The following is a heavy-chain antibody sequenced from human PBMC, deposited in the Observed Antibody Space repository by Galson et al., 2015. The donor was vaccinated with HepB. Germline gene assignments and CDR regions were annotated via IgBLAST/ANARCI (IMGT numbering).Heavy chain of an antibody. V-gene: IGHV1-69*04. Sequence: SVKVSCKASADTFTRHSFSWVRQAPGHALEWMGRIIPIVDIPHYAQIFQGRVSITAARSTTTVYLELSGLRSEDTAIYYCVTDALPGSLDKNWFDSWGQGTLVRVSS. J-gene: IGHJ5*01. CDR2: IIPIVDIP. CDR3: VTDALPGSLDKNWFDS. CDR1: ADTFTRHS. D-gene: IGHD3-10*01.